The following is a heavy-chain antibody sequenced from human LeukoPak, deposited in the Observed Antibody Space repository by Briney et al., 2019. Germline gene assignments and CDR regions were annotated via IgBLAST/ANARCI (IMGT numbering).Heavy chain of an antibody. CDR3: ANVRELLPFDY. V-gene: IGHV3-30*02. J-gene: IGHJ4*02. Sequence: GGSLRLSCAASGFTFSSYGMHWVRQAPGKGLEWVAFIRYDGNNKYYADSVKGRFTISRDNSKNTLYLQMNSLRAEDTAVYSCANVRELLPFDYWGQGTLVTVSS. CDR2: IRYDGNNK. D-gene: IGHD1-26*01. CDR1: GFTFSSYG.